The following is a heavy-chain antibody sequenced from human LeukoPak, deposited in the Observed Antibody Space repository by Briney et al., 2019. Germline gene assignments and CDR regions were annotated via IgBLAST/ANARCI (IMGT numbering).Heavy chain of an antibody. CDR2: IKSKTDGGTT. V-gene: IGHV3-15*01. D-gene: IGHD2-15*01. J-gene: IGHJ6*03. CDR1: GFTFSNAW. Sequence: PGGSLRLSCAASGFTFSNAWMSWVRQAPGKGLEWVGRIKSKTDGGTTDYAAPVKGRFTISRDDSKNTLYLQMNSLRAEDTAVYYCAKRTGRDIVVVVAATRYYYYMDVWGKGTTVTVSS. CDR3: AKRTGRDIVVVVAATRYYYYMDV.